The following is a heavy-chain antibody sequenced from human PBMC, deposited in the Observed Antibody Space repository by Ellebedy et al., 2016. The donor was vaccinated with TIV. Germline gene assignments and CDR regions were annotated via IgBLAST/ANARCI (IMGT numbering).Heavy chain of an antibody. CDR2: ISSSTTYT. CDR3: ARDYYGSGSYSSD. CDR1: GFTFSDYY. Sequence: GESLKISCAASGFTFSDYYMSWIRQAPGKGLEWISYISSSTTYTNYADSVKGRFTISRDNAKNSLYLRMNSLGAEDTAVYYCARDYYGSGSYSSDWGQGTLVTVSS. J-gene: IGHJ4*02. V-gene: IGHV3-11*06. D-gene: IGHD3-10*01.